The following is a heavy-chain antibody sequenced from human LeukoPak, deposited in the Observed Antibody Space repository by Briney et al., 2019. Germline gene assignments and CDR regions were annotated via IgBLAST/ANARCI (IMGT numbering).Heavy chain of an antibody. CDR1: GGSISSYY. J-gene: IGHJ4*02. Sequence: SETLSLTCTVSGGSISSYYWSWIRQPPGKGLEWIGYIYYSGSTNYNPSLKSRVTISVDTSKNQFSLKLSSVTAADTAVYYCARATHDYYDSSGQFSGFDYWGQGTLVTVSS. CDR2: IYYSGST. V-gene: IGHV4-59*08. D-gene: IGHD3-22*01. CDR3: ARATHDYYDSSGQFSGFDY.